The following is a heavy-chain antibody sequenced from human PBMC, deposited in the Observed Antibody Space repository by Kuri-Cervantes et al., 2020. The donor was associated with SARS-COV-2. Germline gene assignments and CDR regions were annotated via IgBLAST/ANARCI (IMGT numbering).Heavy chain of an antibody. CDR1: GYTFTGYY. Sequence: DSVKVSCKASGYTFTGYYMHWVRQAPGQGLEWMGWINPNSGGTNYAQKFQGRVTMTRDTSISTAYMELSRLRSDDTAVYYCARSAGYCSSTSCPGGAGWLALYNWFDPWGQGTLVTVSS. CDR3: ARSAGYCSSTSCPGGAGWLALYNWFDP. D-gene: IGHD2-2*01. CDR2: INPNSGGT. J-gene: IGHJ5*02. V-gene: IGHV1-2*02.